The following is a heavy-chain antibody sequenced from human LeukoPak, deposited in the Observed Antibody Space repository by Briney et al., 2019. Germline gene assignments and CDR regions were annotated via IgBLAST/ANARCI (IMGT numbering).Heavy chain of an antibody. CDR2: ISYDGSNK. J-gene: IGHJ4*02. V-gene: IGHV3-30-3*01. CDR3: ARVRWTQLWLPAY. D-gene: IGHD5-18*01. Sequence: GGSLRLSCAASGFTFSSYAMHWVRQAPGKGLEWVAVISYDGSNKYYADSVKGRFTISRDNSKNTLYLQMNSLRAEDTAVYYCARVRWTQLWLPAYWGQGTLVTVSS. CDR1: GFTFSSYA.